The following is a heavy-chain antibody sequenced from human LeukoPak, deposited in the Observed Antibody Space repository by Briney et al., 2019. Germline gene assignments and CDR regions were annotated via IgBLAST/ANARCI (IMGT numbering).Heavy chain of an antibody. CDR3: ARDENNWNDDSLRLDP. Sequence: ASVKVSCKASGYPFTGYFMHWVRQAPGQGLEWMGWINPNSGATNYAQKFQGRVTMTSDTSISTAYMELSRLEFDDTAIYYCARDENNWNDDSLRLDPWGQGTLVTVSS. CDR1: GYPFTGYF. J-gene: IGHJ5*02. CDR2: INPNSGAT. D-gene: IGHD1-1*01. V-gene: IGHV1-2*02.